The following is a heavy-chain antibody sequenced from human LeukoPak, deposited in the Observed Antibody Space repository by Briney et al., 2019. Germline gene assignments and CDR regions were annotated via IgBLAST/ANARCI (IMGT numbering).Heavy chain of an antibody. CDR3: ARSGNEYGDYGVDY. Sequence: GGSLRLSCAASGFTFSSYAMSWVRQAPGEGLQWVSGISGSGSGTYYADSVRGRFTISRDNSKNTLYLQMNSLRAEDTAVYYCARSGNEYGDYGVDYWGQGILVTVSS. CDR2: ISGSGSGT. V-gene: IGHV3-23*01. D-gene: IGHD4-17*01. CDR1: GFTFSSYA. J-gene: IGHJ4*02.